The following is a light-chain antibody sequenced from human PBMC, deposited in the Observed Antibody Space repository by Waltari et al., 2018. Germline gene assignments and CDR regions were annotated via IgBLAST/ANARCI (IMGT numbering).Light chain of an antibody. V-gene: IGLV5-45*03. Sequence: QAVLTQPSSLSASPGASASLTCTLHSGINIGTYSIFWYQQKPGSPPQFLLRYKSDSDKQQASGVPRRFSGSKDASANAGILLISGLQSEDEADYYCMIWHSSAVVFGGGTKLTVL. CDR3: MIWHSSAVV. J-gene: IGLJ2*01. CDR2: YKSDSDK. CDR1: SGINIGTYS.